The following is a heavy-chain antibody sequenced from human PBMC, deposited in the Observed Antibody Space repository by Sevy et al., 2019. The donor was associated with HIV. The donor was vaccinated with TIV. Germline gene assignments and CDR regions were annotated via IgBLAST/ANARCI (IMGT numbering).Heavy chain of an antibody. CDR1: GFNLTEVG. J-gene: IGHJ5*02. CDR2: TSHDGRNNK. V-gene: IGHV3-30*12. D-gene: IGHD3-10*01. Sequence: VRFTILSPSTRGFNLTEVGCHCGCLRPGSGLEPVVVTSHDGRNNKYNADCVKGRFTISRDNSKNTLYLQMNSLRADDTAIYYCARDRGEILRSAFKSWGQGTLVTVSS. CDR3: ARDRGEILRSAFKS.